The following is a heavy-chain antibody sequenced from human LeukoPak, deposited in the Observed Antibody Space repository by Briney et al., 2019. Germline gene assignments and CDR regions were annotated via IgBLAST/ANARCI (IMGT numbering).Heavy chain of an antibody. V-gene: IGHV3-7*01. Sequence: GGSLRLSCAASGFTFSMYWMSWVRQAPGKGLEWVAIIKPDGSEQYYVDSVEGRFTISRDNAKNSLSLQMNSLRAEDTAVYYCAKGGLPGNYPGRRYYYYYMDVWGKGTTVTVSS. CDR1: GFTFSMYW. CDR2: IKPDGSEQ. D-gene: IGHD4-11*01. CDR3: AKGGLPGNYPGRRYYYYYMDV. J-gene: IGHJ6*03.